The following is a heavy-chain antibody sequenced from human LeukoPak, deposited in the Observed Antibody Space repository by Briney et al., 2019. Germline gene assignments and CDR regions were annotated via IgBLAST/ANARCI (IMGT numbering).Heavy chain of an antibody. D-gene: IGHD3-16*01. J-gene: IGHJ3*02. Sequence: SQTLSLTCAISGDTVSSNSATWNWIRQSPSRGLEWLGRTYYTSKWYSDYAVSGKSRITINPDTSKNQFSLQLNSVTPEDTAVYYCARIGHPWGIEDAFDIWGQGTMVTVSS. V-gene: IGHV6-1*01. CDR2: TYYTSKWYS. CDR3: ARIGHPWGIEDAFDI. CDR1: GDTVSSNSAT.